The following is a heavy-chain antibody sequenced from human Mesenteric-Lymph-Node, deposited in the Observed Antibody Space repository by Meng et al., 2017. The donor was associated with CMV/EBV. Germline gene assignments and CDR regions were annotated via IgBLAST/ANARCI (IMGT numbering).Heavy chain of an antibody. CDR1: GFTFSTYA. CDR3: ARSGYSHGMDV. J-gene: IGHJ6*02. CDR2: ISSSAPTT. D-gene: IGHD3-22*01. Sequence: GGSLRLSCAASGFTFSTYAMHWVRQTPGKGLEWVSYISSSAPTTYSADSVKGRFTTSRDNARNSLYLQMNSLRAEDTAVYYCARSGYSHGMDVWGQGTTVTVSS. V-gene: IGHV3-48*04.